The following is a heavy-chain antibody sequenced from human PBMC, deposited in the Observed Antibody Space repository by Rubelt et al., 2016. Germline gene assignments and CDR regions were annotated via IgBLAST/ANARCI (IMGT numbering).Heavy chain of an antibody. Sequence: QVQLVQSGAEVKKPGASVKVSCKVSGYTLTELSMHWVRQAPGKGLEWLGGFHHEDGETIYAQRFRGRVTMTDANTTDTAYMELSSLRSEDTAVYYCAIRQPDYGDLDFDYWGQGTLVTVSS. V-gene: IGHV1-24*01. J-gene: IGHJ4*02. D-gene: IGHD4-17*01. CDR1: GYTLTELS. CDR2: FHHEDGET. CDR3: AIRQPDYGDLDFDY.